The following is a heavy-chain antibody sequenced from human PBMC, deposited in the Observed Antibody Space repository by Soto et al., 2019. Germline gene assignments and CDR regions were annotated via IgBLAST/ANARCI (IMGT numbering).Heavy chain of an antibody. V-gene: IGHV3-72*01. CDR2: IRRKANSYTT. J-gene: IGHJ6*02. CDR3: ARLGGWSGGSSGMDV. CDR1: GLIFSDYH. D-gene: IGHD6-19*01. Sequence: EVQLVESGGGLVQPGGSLRLSCAASGLIFSDYHMDWVRQAPGKGLEWVGRIRRKANSYTTEYAASVKGRFTISRDDSKNSRYLQMNSLKSEDTAGYYCARLGGWSGGSSGMDVWGQGTTVTVSS.